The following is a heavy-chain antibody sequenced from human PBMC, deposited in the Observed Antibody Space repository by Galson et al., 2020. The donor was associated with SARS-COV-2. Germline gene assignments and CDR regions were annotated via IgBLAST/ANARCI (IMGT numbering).Heavy chain of an antibody. CDR3: ARGELWFRVRHYYMDV. V-gene: IGHV3-33*01. CDR1: GFTFSSYG. D-gene: IGHD3-10*01. Sequence: GESLKISCAASGFTFSSYGMHWVRQAPGKGLEWVAVIWYDGSNKYYADSVKGRFTISRDNSKNTLYLQMNSLRAEDTAVYYCARGELWFRVRHYYMDVWGKGTTVTVSS. J-gene: IGHJ6*03. CDR2: IWYDGSNK.